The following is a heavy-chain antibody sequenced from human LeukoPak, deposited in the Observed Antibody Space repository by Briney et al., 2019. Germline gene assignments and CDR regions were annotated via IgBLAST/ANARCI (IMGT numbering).Heavy chain of an antibody. Sequence: GGSLRLSCAASGFTFSSYSMNWVRQAPGKGLEWVSAISGSGGSTYYADSVKGRFTISRDNSKNTLYLQMNSLRAEDTAVYYCAKEGEYGVAVARQYYFDYWGQGTLVTVSS. D-gene: IGHD6-19*01. CDR1: GFTFSSYS. J-gene: IGHJ4*02. CDR3: AKEGEYGVAVARQYYFDY. CDR2: ISGSGGST. V-gene: IGHV3-23*01.